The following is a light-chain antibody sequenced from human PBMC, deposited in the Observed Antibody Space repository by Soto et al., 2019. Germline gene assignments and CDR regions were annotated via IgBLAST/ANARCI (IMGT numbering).Light chain of an antibody. V-gene: IGKV1-39*01. CDR2: DAS. CDR1: QSMNSY. Sequence: DIQMTQSPSSLSASVGDRVTITCRASQSMNSYLNWYQHKPGKAPKLLIYDASSLQSGVSSRFSGSGSGTDFTLTITSLQHEDFATYFCQQSYITPYTFGQGTKLEIK. CDR3: QQSYITPYT. J-gene: IGKJ2*01.